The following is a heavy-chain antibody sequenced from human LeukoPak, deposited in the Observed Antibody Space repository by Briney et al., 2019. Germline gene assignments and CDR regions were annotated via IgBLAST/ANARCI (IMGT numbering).Heavy chain of an antibody. CDR2: IFYSGST. J-gene: IGHJ4*02. CDR3: AKDSAKKYDDY. V-gene: IGHV4-39*07. CDR1: SGFISTSNYY. Sequence: SETLSLTCTVSSGFISTSNYYWGWVRQPPGKALEWIGNIFYSGSTYYSPSLKSRVTISLDTSRNQFSLKLNSVTAADTAVYYCAKDSAKKYDDYWGQGTLVTVSS. D-gene: IGHD2/OR15-2a*01.